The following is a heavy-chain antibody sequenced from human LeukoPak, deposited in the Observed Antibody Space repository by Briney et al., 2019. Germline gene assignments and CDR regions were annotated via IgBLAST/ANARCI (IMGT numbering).Heavy chain of an antibody. CDR1: GGSISRYY. J-gene: IGHJ4*02. V-gene: IGHV4-59*01. D-gene: IGHD3-10*01. CDR3: ARRSSYYFDY. CDR2: IYYSGST. Sequence: SETLSLTCTVSGGSISRYYWSWIRQPPGKGLEWIGYIYYSGSTNYNPSLKSRVTISVDTSKNQFSLKLSSVTAADTAVYYCARRSSYYFDYWGQGTLVTVSS.